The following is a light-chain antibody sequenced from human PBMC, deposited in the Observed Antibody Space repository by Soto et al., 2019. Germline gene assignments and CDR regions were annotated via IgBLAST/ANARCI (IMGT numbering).Light chain of an antibody. J-gene: IGKJ4*01. Sequence: DIVMTQSPDSLAVSLGERATINCKSSQSVLYSSNNKNYLAWYQQKPGQPPKLLIYWASTRESGVPDRFSGSGSGTDFAVTIGRRQAKDMAVYCCQHYYSTPLTFGGGTKVDNK. V-gene: IGKV4-1*01. CDR1: QSVLYSSNNKNY. CDR3: QHYYSTPLT. CDR2: WAS.